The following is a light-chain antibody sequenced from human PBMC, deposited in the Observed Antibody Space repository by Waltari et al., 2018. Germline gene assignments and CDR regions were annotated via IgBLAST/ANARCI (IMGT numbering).Light chain of an antibody. J-gene: IGLJ1*01. Sequence: SDELTQPPSVSVSPGQTARITCSGDALPKKYAHWYQQKSGQAPVVVIYADNKRPSEIPERFSGSSSGTMATVTISGAEVEDEADYYCYSTDSSGLGVFGTGTKVTVL. V-gene: IGLV3-10*01. CDR2: ADN. CDR3: YSTDSSGLGV. CDR1: ALPKKY.